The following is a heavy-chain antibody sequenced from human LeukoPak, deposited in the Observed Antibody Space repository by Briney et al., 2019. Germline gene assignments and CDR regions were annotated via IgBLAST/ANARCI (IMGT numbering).Heavy chain of an antibody. CDR2: ISGDVTST. CDR1: GFTFISYA. CDR3: AREARVGYYYGSGTHLGDY. J-gene: IGHJ4*02. Sequence: GVSLTLSRAASGFTFISYARSWVRQAPGKGLEGGSTISGDVTSTYYADSVKGAFTISRDNSKDTLYLQMNSLGAEDTAEYYCAREARVGYYYGSGTHLGDYWGQGTLVTVSS. D-gene: IGHD3-10*01. V-gene: IGHV3-23*01.